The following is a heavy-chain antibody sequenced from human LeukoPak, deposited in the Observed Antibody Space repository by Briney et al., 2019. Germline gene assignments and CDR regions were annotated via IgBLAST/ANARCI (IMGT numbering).Heavy chain of an antibody. V-gene: IGHV3-9*01. J-gene: IGHJ4*02. Sequence: GRSLRLSCAASGFTFDDYAMHWVRQAPGEGLEWVSGISWNSGSISYADSVKGRFTISRDNAKNSLYLQMNSLRAEDTALYYCAKDSHYGSGSYYDYWGQGTLVTVSS. CDR1: GFTFDDYA. CDR2: ISWNSGSI. D-gene: IGHD3-10*01. CDR3: AKDSHYGSGSYYDY.